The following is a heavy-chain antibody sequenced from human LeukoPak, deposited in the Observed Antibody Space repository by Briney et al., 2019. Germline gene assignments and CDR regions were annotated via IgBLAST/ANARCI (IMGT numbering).Heavy chain of an antibody. CDR1: GYTFTSYD. Sequence: ASVKVSCKASGYTFTSYDINWVRQATGQGLEWMGWMNPNSGNTGYAQKFQGRVTMNRNTSISTAYMELSSLRSEDTAVYYCARTPDPIAVAGIDFDYWGQGTLVTVSS. CDR2: MNPNSGNT. D-gene: IGHD6-19*01. V-gene: IGHV1-8*01. J-gene: IGHJ4*02. CDR3: ARTPDPIAVAGIDFDY.